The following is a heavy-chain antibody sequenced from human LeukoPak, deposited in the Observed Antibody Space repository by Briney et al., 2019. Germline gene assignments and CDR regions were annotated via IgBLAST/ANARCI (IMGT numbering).Heavy chain of an antibody. V-gene: IGHV4-59*01. CDR3: ARGTRFYYDCSGYYYPPGFDY. J-gene: IGHJ4*02. CDR2: IYYSGST. D-gene: IGHD3-22*01. Sequence: SETLSLTCTVSGGSISSYYWSWIRQPPGKGLEWIGYIYYSGSTNYNPSLKSRVTISVDTSKNQFSLKLSSVTAADTAVYYCARGTRFYYDCSGYYYPPGFDYWGQGTLVTVSS. CDR1: GGSISSYY.